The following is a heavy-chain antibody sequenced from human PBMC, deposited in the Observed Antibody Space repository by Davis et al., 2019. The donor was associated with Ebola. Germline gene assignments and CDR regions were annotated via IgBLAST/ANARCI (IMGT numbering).Heavy chain of an antibody. CDR2: IFPGDSDT. CDR1: GYTFTSYW. D-gene: IGHD3-10*01. Sequence: GESLKISCKGSGYTFTSYWIAWVRQVPGKGLECMGIIFPGDSDTRYSPSFQGQVTISADKSITTAYLQWSSLKASDTAMYYCARRGDFGFFFDYWGQGTLVTVSS. V-gene: IGHV5-51*01. CDR3: ARRGDFGFFFDY. J-gene: IGHJ4*02.